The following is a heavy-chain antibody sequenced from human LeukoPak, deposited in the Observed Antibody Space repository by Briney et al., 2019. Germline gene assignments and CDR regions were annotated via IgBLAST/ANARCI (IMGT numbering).Heavy chain of an antibody. CDR2: INHSGST. J-gene: IGHJ4*02. CDR3: ASKGAVSRRITMVRGVTRAFDY. D-gene: IGHD3-10*01. Sequence: SETLSLTCAVYGGSFSGYYWSWIRQPPGKGLEWIGEINHSGSTNYNPSLKSRVTISVDTSKNQFSLKLSSVTAADTAVYYCASKGAVSRRITMVRGVTRAFDYWGQGTLVTVSS. CDR1: GGSFSGYY. V-gene: IGHV4-34*01.